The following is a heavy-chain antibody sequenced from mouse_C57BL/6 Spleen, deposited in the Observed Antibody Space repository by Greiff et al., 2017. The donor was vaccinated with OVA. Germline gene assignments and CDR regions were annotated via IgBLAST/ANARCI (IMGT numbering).Heavy chain of an antibody. J-gene: IGHJ4*01. Sequence: QVQLQQPGAELVRPGSSVKLSCKASGYTFTSYWMDWVKQRPGQGLEWIGNIYPSDSETHYNQKFKDKATLTVDKSSSTAYMQLSSLTSEDSAVYYCARETTVDYAMGYWGQGTSVTVAA. CDR1: GYTFTSYW. V-gene: IGHV1-61*01. CDR3: ARETTVDYAMGY. D-gene: IGHD1-1*01. CDR2: IYPSDSET.